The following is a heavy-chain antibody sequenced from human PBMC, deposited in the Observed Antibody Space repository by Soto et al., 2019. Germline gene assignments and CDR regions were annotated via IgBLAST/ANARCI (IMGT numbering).Heavy chain of an antibody. V-gene: IGHV3-9*01. Sequence: GGSLRLSCAASGFTFDDYAMHWVRQAPGKGLEWVSGISWNSGSIGYADSVKGRFTISRDNSKNMLYLQMNSLRAEDTAVYYCARYYDFWTGYSLDYWGQGTLVTVSS. D-gene: IGHD3-3*01. CDR1: GFTFDDYA. J-gene: IGHJ4*02. CDR2: ISWNSGSI. CDR3: ARYYDFWTGYSLDY.